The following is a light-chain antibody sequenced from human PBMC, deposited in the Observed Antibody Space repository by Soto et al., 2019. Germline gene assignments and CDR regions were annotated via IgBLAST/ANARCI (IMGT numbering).Light chain of an antibody. CDR1: QNIFDF. J-gene: IGKJ3*01. V-gene: IGKV1-33*01. Sequence: DTQMTQSPSSLSASVADRVTITCRASQNIFDFLNWYQQKPGKAPKLLIYAASSLQSGVPSRFSGSGSGTDFTFTISNLQPEDFATYYCQQYDSLPFTFGPGTKVDI. CDR2: AAS. CDR3: QQYDSLPFT.